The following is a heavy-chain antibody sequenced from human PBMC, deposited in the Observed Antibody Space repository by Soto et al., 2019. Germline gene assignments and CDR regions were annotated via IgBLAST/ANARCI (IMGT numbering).Heavy chain of an antibody. J-gene: IGHJ6*02. D-gene: IGHD3-10*01. CDR3: ARDYRVYGSGQKYYYYYGMDV. CDR2: IVVGSGNT. V-gene: IGHV1-58*01. CDR1: GFTFTSSA. Sequence: ASVKVSCKASGFTFTSSAVQWVRQARGQRLEWIGWIVVGSGNTNYAQKFQERVTITRDMSTSTAYMELSSLRSEDTAVYYCARDYRVYGSGQKYYYYYGMDVWGQGTTVTVSS.